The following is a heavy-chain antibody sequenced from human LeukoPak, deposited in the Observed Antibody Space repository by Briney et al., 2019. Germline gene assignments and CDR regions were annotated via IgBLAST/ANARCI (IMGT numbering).Heavy chain of an antibody. D-gene: IGHD4-17*01. CDR2: ISGSGGST. Sequence: PGESLRLSCAASGFTFSSYAMSWVRQAPGKGLEWVSAISGSGGSTYYADSVEGRFTISRDNAKNTLYLQMNSLRAEDTAVYYCAREGVDYDDAFDIWGQGTMVTVSS. J-gene: IGHJ3*02. CDR1: GFTFSSYA. V-gene: IGHV3-23*01. CDR3: AREGVDYDDAFDI.